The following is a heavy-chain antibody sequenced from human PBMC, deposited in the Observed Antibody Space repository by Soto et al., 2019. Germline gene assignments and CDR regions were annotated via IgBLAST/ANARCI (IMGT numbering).Heavy chain of an antibody. Sequence: PSETHSLTCPFSGGSSISGGYYWSWIRQHPGKGLEWIGYIYYSGSTYYNPSLKSRVTISVDTSKNQFSLKLSSVTAADTAVYYCARGYGARAFDIRGQGTMVTVSS. CDR1: GGSSISGGYY. CDR2: IYYSGST. J-gene: IGHJ3*02. D-gene: IGHD3-16*01. V-gene: IGHV4-31*03. CDR3: ARGYGARAFDI.